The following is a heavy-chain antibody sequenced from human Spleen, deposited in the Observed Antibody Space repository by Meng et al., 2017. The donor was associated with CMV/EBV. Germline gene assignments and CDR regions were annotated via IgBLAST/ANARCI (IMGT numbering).Heavy chain of an antibody. V-gene: IGHV3-11*04. J-gene: IGHJ4*02. CDR2: ISSSGSTI. CDR1: GFTLSDYY. CDR3: ARGGYMELEY. Sequence: GGSLRLSCAASGFTLSDYYMSWIRQAPGKGLEWVSYISSSGSTIYYADSVKGRFTISRDDAENSLYLRMNSLRAEDTALYYCARGGYMELEYWGQGIMVTVSS. D-gene: IGHD5-12*01.